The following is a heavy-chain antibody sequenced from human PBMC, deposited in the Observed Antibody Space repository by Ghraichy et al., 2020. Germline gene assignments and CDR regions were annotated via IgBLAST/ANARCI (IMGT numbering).Heavy chain of an antibody. CDR2: ITSTSRSI. J-gene: IGHJ6*02. Sequence: GGSLRLSCVGSGFTFSSYNTNWVRQSPGKGLEWVSYITSTSRSIFYADSVKGRFTISRDNAKNSLSLQMNSLRDEDTAVYYCARASRVVRFYYYDGMDVWGQGTTVTVSS. D-gene: IGHD2-21*01. CDR3: ARASRVVRFYYYDGMDV. V-gene: IGHV3-48*02. CDR1: GFTFSSYN.